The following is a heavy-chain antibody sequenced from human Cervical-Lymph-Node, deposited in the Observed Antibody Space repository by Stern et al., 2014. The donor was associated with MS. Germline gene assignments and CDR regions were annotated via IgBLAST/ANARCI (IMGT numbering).Heavy chain of an antibody. CDR3: ARGDNWRRLNY. Sequence: VQLVESGGGVVQPGRSLGLSCAASGFTFSTHGMHWVRQAPGKGLEWVAVISDDGSRKFYADSVKGRFTISRDNSKNTLYLQMNSLRPEDTAVFYCARGDNWRRLNYWGQGSLVTVSS. V-gene: IGHV3-30*03. CDR1: GFTFSTHG. J-gene: IGHJ4*02. CDR2: ISDDGSRK. D-gene: IGHD1-20*01.